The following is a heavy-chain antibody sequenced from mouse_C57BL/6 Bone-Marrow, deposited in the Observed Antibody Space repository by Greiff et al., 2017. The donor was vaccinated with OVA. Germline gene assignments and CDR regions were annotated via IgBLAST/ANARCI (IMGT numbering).Heavy chain of an antibody. CDR3: ARGGTRSMIDAMDY. CDR2: IYPRSGNT. J-gene: IGHJ4*01. D-gene: IGHD2-3*01. CDR1: GYTFTSYG. V-gene: IGHV1-81*01. Sequence: QLQQSGAELARPGASVKLSCKASGYTFTSYGISWVKQRTGQGLEWIGEIYPRSGNTYYNEKFKGKATLTADKSSSTAYMELRSLTSEDSAVYFCARGGTRSMIDAMDYWGQGTSVTVSS.